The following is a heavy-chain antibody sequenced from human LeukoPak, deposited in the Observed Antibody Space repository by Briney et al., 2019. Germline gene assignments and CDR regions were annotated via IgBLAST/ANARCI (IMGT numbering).Heavy chain of an antibody. Sequence: KSSETLSLTCTVSGGSISNYYWSWIRQPPGKGLEWIGYIFYRGSIDYSPSLQSRVTISVDTSKNHLSLRLTSVTAADTDVYFCARGVDLGQDDAFDIWGRGTMVTVSS. D-gene: IGHD3/OR15-3a*01. J-gene: IGHJ3*02. CDR1: GGSISNYY. V-gene: IGHV4-59*12. CDR2: IFYRGSI. CDR3: ARGVDLGQDDAFDI.